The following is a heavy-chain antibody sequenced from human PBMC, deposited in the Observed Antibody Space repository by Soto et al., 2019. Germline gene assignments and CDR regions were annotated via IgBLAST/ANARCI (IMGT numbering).Heavy chain of an antibody. CDR3: AGLGMVAPHREFDP. CDR1: SGTISSSNW. D-gene: IGHD2-15*01. J-gene: IGHJ5*02. V-gene: IGHV4-4*02. CDR2: INQSGSP. Sequence: SESLSLTCAVSSGTISSSNWWTWVLQPPGKGLEWIAEINQSGSPNYNPSLRSRVTISVDKSKSQFFLKLSSLTAADIAIHYWAGLGMVAPHREFDPWGQGTLVTVSS.